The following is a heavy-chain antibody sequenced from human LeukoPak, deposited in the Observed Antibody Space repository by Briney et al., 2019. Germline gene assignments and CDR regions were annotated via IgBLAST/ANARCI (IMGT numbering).Heavy chain of an antibody. V-gene: IGHV4-59*08. J-gene: IGHJ4*02. Sequence: SETLSLTRAVYGGSFSGYYWSWIRQPPGKGLEWIAYISDIGSINYNPSLKSRVTISLDTSKNQFSLKLSSVTAADTAVYCCAGHHPRNTVDFWGQGTLVTVSS. CDR3: AGHHPRNTVDF. CDR2: ISDIGSI. D-gene: IGHD2/OR15-2a*01. CDR1: GGSFSGYY.